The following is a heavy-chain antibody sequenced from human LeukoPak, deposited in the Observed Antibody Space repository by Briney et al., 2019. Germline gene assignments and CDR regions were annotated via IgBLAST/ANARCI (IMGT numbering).Heavy chain of an antibody. CDR1: GYTFTSYG. D-gene: IGHD1-26*01. Sequence: ASVKVSCKASGYTFTSYGISWVRQALGQGLEWMGWISAYNGNTNYAQKLQGRVTMTTDTSTSTAYMELRSLTSDDTAVYYCARVGASPYYFDYWGQGTLVTVSS. CDR3: ARVGASPYYFDY. V-gene: IGHV1-18*01. J-gene: IGHJ4*02. CDR2: ISAYNGNT.